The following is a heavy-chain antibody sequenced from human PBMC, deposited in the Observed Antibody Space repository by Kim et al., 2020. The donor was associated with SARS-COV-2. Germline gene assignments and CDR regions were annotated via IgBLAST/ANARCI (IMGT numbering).Heavy chain of an antibody. CDR3: ARDSVWNADY. D-gene: IGHD1-1*01. Sequence: ASVKVSCKASGYTFTSYSLNWVRQAPGQGLEWMGWINTNTGNPTYAQGLTGRLVFSLDTSVSTAYLQISSLKAEDTAVYYCARDSVWNADYWGQGTLVTVSS. CDR1: GYTFTSYS. CDR2: INTNTGNP. J-gene: IGHJ4*02. V-gene: IGHV7-4-1*02.